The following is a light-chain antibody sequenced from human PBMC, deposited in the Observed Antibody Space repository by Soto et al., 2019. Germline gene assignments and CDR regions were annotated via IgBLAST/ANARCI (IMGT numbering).Light chain of an antibody. J-gene: IGLJ1*01. Sequence: QSALAQPASVSGSPGQSITISCTVSFSDSAVFSYVSWYQQYPGRAPKLLIYQVTSRASGVSHRFSGSKSGNTASLTISGLQPEDEAEYYCNSYSSTNFYVFGTGTKVTVL. CDR3: NSYSSTNFYV. V-gene: IGLV2-14*01. CDR1: FSDSAVFSY. CDR2: QVT.